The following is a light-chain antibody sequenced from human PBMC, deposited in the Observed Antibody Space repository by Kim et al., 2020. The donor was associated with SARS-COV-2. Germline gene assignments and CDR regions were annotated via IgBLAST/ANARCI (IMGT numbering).Light chain of an antibody. CDR1: SGNSSYA. CDR2: LNSDGSH. J-gene: IGLJ3*02. CDR3: QTWDTGIRV. Sequence: ASVKLTCTLSSGNSSYAIAWHQQQPEKGPRYLMKLNSDGSHNKGDRIPDRFSGSSSGAERYLTISSLQSEDEADYYCQTWDTGIRVFGGGTQLTVL. V-gene: IGLV4-69*01.